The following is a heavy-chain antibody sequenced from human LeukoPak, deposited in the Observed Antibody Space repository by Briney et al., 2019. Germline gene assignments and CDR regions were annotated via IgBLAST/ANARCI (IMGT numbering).Heavy chain of an antibody. CDR3: ARHNILLGSYCSGGSCYGPFDY. J-gene: IGHJ4*02. V-gene: IGHV5-51*01. D-gene: IGHD2-15*01. Sequence: GESLKISCKASGYSFTKFWIGWVRQMPGKGLEWMGIIYPGDSDTRYSPSFQGQVTISADKSISTAYLQWSSLKASDTAMYYCARHNILLGSYCSGGSCYGPFDYWGQGTLVTVSS. CDR1: GYSFTKFW. CDR2: IYPGDSDT.